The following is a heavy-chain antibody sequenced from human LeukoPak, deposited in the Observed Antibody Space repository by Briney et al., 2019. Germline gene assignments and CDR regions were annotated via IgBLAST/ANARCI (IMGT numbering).Heavy chain of an antibody. CDR3: ARGAFGVFPPATYYYYMDV. V-gene: IGHV1-69*13. CDR2: IIPIFGTA. J-gene: IGHJ6*03. Sequence: SVKVSCKASGGTFGRYVISWVRQAAGQGLEWMGWIIPIFGTANYAQKFQGRVTITADESTITAYMELSSLRSEDTAVYYCARGAFGVFPPATYYYYMDVWGKGTTVTVSS. D-gene: IGHD3-3*01. CDR1: GGTFGRYV.